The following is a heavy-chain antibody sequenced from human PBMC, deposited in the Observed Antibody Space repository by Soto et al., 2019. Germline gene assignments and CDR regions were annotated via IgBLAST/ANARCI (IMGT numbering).Heavy chain of an antibody. V-gene: IGHV1-3*01. CDR3: ARKDYYDSGRYYFDY. D-gene: IGHD3-10*01. J-gene: IGHJ4*02. CDR2: INPGNGDT. Sequence: QVQVVQSGAEVKKPGASVKVSCKTSGYTFNKYPIHWVRQAPGQGLEWMGWINPGNGDTGYSQKFQDRVTISRDTSASTAYMELSSLRSEDTAVYYCARKDYYDSGRYYFDYWGQGTLVTVSS. CDR1: GYTFNKYP.